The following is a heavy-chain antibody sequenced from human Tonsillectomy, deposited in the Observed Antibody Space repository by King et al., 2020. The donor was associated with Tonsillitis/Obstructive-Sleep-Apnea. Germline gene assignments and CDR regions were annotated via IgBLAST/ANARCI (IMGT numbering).Heavy chain of an antibody. CDR2: IDWDDDK. D-gene: IGHD2-2*01. CDR3: AQTDCSSTSCHMDV. V-gene: IGHV2-70*11. CDR1: GFSLSTSGMC. J-gene: IGHJ6*03. Sequence: VTLKESGPALVKPTQTLTLTCTFSGFSLSTSGMCVSWIRQPPGKALEWLARIDWDDDKYYNTSLKTRLTISKDTSKNQVVLTMANMDPVDTATYFCAQTDCSSTSCHMDVWGKGTTVTVSS.